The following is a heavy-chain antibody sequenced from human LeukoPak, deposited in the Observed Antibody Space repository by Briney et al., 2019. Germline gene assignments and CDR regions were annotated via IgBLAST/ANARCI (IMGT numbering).Heavy chain of an antibody. Sequence: GSLRLSCTGSGFPFNMFAMYWVRQAPGRGLEWVSGLSRGGGSTNYADSVKGRFTISRDTSKSMVFLQMNDLRPEDTAVYYCAKEQRIRHCSEGVCMEGYYFDYWGQGSLVTVSS. CDR1: GFPFNMFA. CDR2: LSRGGGST. D-gene: IGHD2-8*01. J-gene: IGHJ4*02. CDR3: AKEQRIRHCSEGVCMEGYYFDY. V-gene: IGHV3-23*01.